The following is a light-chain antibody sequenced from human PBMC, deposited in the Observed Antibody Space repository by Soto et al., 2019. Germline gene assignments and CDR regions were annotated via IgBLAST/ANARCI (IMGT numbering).Light chain of an antibody. CDR2: WAS. CDR3: QQYYSIPLT. CDR1: QSVPYSSNSKNY. V-gene: IGKV4-1*01. J-gene: IGKJ4*01. Sequence: DIVMTQSPDSLAVSLGERATINCKSSQSVPYSSNSKNYLAWYQRKPGQPPKLLIYWASTRESGVPDRFSGSGSGTDFTLTISSLQAEDVAVYYCQQYYSIPLTFGGGTKVEIK.